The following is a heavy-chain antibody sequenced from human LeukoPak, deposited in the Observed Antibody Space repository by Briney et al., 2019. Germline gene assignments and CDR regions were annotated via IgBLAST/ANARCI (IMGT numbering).Heavy chain of an antibody. CDR2: IIPIFGTA. Sequence: SVKVSCKASGGTFSSYAISWVRQAPGQGHEWMGGIIPIFGTANYAQRLQGRVTMTTDTSTSTAYMELRSLRSDDTAVYYCARGAAIVGATKGGDYWGQGTLVTVSS. V-gene: IGHV1-69*05. CDR1: GGTFSSYA. CDR3: ARGAAIVGATKGGDY. J-gene: IGHJ4*02. D-gene: IGHD1-26*01.